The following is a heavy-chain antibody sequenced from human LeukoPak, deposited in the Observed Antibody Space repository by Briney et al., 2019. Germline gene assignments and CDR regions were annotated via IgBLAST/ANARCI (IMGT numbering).Heavy chain of an antibody. D-gene: IGHD3-22*01. CDR3: ARDGRRRYYDSSGYFPPHY. Sequence: GASVKVSCKASGYTFTSYYMHWVRQAPGQGLEWMGRINPNSGGTNYAQKFQGRVTMTRDTSISTAYMELSRLRSDDTAVYYCARDGRRRYYDSSGYFPPHYWGQGTLVTVSS. CDR1: GYTFTSYY. CDR2: INPNSGGT. J-gene: IGHJ4*02. V-gene: IGHV1-2*06.